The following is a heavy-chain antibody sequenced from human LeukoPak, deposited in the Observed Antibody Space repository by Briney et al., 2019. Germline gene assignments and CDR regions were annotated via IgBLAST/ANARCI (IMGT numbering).Heavy chain of an antibody. V-gene: IGHV4-31*03. Sequence: PSETLSLTCTVSGGSISSGGYYWSWIRQHPGKGLEWIGYIYYSGSTYYNPSLKSRVTISVDTSKNQFSLKLSSVTAADTAVYYCAGDYYDSSGYYPTYAFDIWGQGTMVTVSS. CDR3: AGDYYDSSGYYPTYAFDI. D-gene: IGHD3-22*01. CDR2: IYYSGST. CDR1: GGSISSGGYY. J-gene: IGHJ3*02.